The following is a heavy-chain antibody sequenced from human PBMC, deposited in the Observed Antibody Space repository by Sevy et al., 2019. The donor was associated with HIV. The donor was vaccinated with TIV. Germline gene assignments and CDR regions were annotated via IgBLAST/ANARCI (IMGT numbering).Heavy chain of an antibody. J-gene: IGHJ6*02. V-gene: IGHV3-23*01. CDR2: ITGSGGDT. CDR3: ARRGKYYDSSGDYFGLDV. Sequence: GGSLRLSCAASGFTFSSYAMTWVRQAPGKGLEWVSIITGSGGDTYYADSVKGRFSIFRGNSKNTLYLQMNSLGAEDTSIYYGARRGKYYDSSGDYFGLDVWGQGTTVTVSS. D-gene: IGHD3-22*01. CDR1: GFTFSSYA.